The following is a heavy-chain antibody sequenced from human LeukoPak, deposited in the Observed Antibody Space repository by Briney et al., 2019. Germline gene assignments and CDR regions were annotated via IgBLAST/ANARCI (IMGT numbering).Heavy chain of an antibody. CDR3: ARSRFGELLDYYYYGMDV. V-gene: IGHV1-69*05. CDR2: IIPIFGTA. J-gene: IGHJ6*02. Sequence: ASVKVSCKASGGTFSSYAISWVRQAPGQGLEWMGGIIPIFGTANYAQKFQGRVTITTDESTSTAYMELSSLRSEDTAVYYCARSRFGELLDYYYYGMDVWGQGTTVTVSS. CDR1: GGTFSSYA. D-gene: IGHD3-10*02.